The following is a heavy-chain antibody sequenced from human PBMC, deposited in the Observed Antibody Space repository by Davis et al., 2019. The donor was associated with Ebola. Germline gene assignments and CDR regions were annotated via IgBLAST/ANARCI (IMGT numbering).Heavy chain of an antibody. CDR1: GFTFSSNS. CDR2: ISSSSNYI. Sequence: GGSLRLSCAASGFTFSSNSMNWVRQAPGKGLEWVSFISSSSNYIYYADSVKGRFTVSRDNAKNSLYLQMNSLRAEDTAVYYCARGFRRVDYWGQGTLVTVSS. D-gene: IGHD3-10*01. J-gene: IGHJ4*02. V-gene: IGHV3-21*04. CDR3: ARGFRRVDY.